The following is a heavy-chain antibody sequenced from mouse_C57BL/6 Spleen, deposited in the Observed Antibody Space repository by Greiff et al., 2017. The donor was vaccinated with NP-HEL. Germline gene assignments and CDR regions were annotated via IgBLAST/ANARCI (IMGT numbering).Heavy chain of an antibody. V-gene: IGHV1-85*01. J-gene: IGHJ3*01. CDR3: ARCDYYGSSYGFAY. Sequence: VQVVESGPELVKPGASVKLSCKASGYTFTSYDINWVKQRPGQGLEWIGWIYPRDGSTKYNEKFKGKATLTVDTSSSTAYMELHSLTSEDSAVYFCARCDYYGSSYGFAYWGQGTLVTVSA. D-gene: IGHD1-1*01. CDR1: GYTFTSYD. CDR2: IYPRDGST.